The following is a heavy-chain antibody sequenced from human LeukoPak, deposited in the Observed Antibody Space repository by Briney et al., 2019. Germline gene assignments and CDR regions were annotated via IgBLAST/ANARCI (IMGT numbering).Heavy chain of an antibody. J-gene: IGHJ5*02. CDR3: ARSGYSSSWYGMSKDWFDP. CDR1: GGSFSGYY. Sequence: SETLSLTCAVYGGSFSGYYWSWIRQPPGKGLEWIGEINHSGSTNYNPSLKSRVTISVDTSKNQFSLKLSSVTAADTAVYYCARSGYSSSWYGMSKDWFDPWGQGTLVTVSS. CDR2: INHSGST. V-gene: IGHV4-34*01. D-gene: IGHD6-13*01.